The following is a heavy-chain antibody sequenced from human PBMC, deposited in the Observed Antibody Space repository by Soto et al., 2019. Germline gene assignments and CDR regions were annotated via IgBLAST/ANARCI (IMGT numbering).Heavy chain of an antibody. CDR2: MKPNSGNT. D-gene: IGHD5-12*01. CDR3: AILSGYDLTFDY. CDR1: GYTFTSYD. J-gene: IGHJ4*02. V-gene: IGHV1-8*01. Sequence: QVQLVQSGAEVKKPGASVKVSCKASGYTFTSYDINWVRQATGQGLEWMGWMKPNSGNTGYAQKFQGRVTMTRNTSISTAYMELSSLRSEDTAVYYCAILSGYDLTFDYWGQGTLVTVSS.